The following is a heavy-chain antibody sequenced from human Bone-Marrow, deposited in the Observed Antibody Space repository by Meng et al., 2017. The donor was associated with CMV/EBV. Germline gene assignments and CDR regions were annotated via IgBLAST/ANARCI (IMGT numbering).Heavy chain of an antibody. D-gene: IGHD2-21*02. Sequence: GSLRLSCTVSGYSISSGYYWGWIRQPPGKELEWIGSIYHSGNTYYNPSLKSRVTILVDTSKNQFSLKLSSVTAADTAVYYCARGLRVTGGFDIWGQGTMVTVSS. J-gene: IGHJ3*02. CDR1: GYSISSGYY. CDR3: ARGLRVTGGFDI. CDR2: IYHSGNT. V-gene: IGHV4-38-2*02.